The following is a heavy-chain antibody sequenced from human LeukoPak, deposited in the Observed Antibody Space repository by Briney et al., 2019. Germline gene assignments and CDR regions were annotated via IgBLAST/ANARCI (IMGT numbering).Heavy chain of an antibody. CDR2: ISAYNGNT. Sequence: ASVTVSCKASGYTFTSYGISWVRQAPGQGLEWMGWISAYNGNTNYAQKLQGRVTMTTDTSTSTAYMELRSLRSDDTAVYYCARKLHTGYSSSWYWFDPWGQGTLVTVSS. CDR3: ARKLHTGYSSSWYWFDP. J-gene: IGHJ5*02. CDR1: GYTFTSYG. D-gene: IGHD6-13*01. V-gene: IGHV1-18*01.